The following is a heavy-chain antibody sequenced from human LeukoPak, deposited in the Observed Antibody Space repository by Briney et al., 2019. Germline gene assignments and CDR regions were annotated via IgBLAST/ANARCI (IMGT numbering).Heavy chain of an antibody. CDR1: GFTFTSYA. D-gene: IGHD1-1*01. CDR3: ARITMPYYYYGMDV. V-gene: IGHV3-23*01. CDR2: ISGGGGST. J-gene: IGHJ6*02. Sequence: GGSLRLSCAASGFTFTSYAMSWVRQAPGKGLEWVSGISGGGGSTYYADSVKGRFTISRDNSKNTLYLQMNSLRAEDTAVYYCARITMPYYYYGMDVWGQGTTVTVSS.